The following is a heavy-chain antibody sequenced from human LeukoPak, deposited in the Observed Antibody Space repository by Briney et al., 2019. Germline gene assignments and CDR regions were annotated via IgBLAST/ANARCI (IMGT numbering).Heavy chain of an antibody. J-gene: IGHJ4*02. Sequence: QPGRSLRLSCTASGFTVGDYAMSWVRQAPGKGLEWVGFIRSKAYGGTTEYAASVKGRFTISRDDSKSIAYLQMNSLKTEDTAVYYCTREVVVAAPLDYWGQGTLVTVSS. CDR2: IRSKAYGGTT. CDR1: GFTVGDYA. V-gene: IGHV3-49*04. D-gene: IGHD2-15*01. CDR3: TREVVVAAPLDY.